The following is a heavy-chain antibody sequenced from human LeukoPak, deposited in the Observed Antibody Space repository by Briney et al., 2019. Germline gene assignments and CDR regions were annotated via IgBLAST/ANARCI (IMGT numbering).Heavy chain of an antibody. D-gene: IGHD3-10*01. CDR2: IHYSGST. J-gene: IGHJ5*02. CDR1: GGSISSGGYY. CDR3: ARDRVRGTITYAGFDP. V-gene: IGHV4-31*03. Sequence: SETLSLTCTVSGGSISSGGYYWSWIRQHPGKGLEWIGYIHYSGSTYYNPSLKSRVTISIDTSKNQFYLKLSSVTAADTAVYYYARDRVRGTITYAGFDPWGQGTLVTVSS.